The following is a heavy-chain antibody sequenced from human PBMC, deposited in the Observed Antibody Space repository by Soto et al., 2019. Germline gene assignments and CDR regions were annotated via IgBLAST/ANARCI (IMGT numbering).Heavy chain of an antibody. CDR1: GFRFPEYG. CDR3: VRIGGFCRSKACPKPYTYGMDA. J-gene: IGHJ6*02. CDR2: IRGKGFRGTT. D-gene: IGHD2-2*01. Sequence: EVHLVESGGGWVQPGRSLRLSCATSGFRFPEYGLTWVRQAPGKGLECVGFIRGKGFRGTTEHATGVQGRFVITREDSKTMVRMQMNSLTIEATAVYYCVRIGGFCRSKACPKPYTYGMDAWAQRSTVIVTS. V-gene: IGHV3-49*04.